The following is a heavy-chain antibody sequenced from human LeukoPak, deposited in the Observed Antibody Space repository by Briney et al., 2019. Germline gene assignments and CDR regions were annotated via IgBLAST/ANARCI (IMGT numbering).Heavy chain of an antibody. J-gene: IGHJ3*02. CDR1: GGSISSSSYY. D-gene: IGHD3-22*01. Sequence: SETLSLTCTVSGGSISSSSYYWGWIRQPPGKGLEWIGSIYYSGSTYYNPSLKSRVPISVDTSKNQFSLKLSSVTAADTAVYYCARHRETYYYDSSGYYYGFGAFDIWGQGTMVTVSS. CDR2: IYYSGST. V-gene: IGHV4-39*01. CDR3: ARHRETYYYDSSGYYYGFGAFDI.